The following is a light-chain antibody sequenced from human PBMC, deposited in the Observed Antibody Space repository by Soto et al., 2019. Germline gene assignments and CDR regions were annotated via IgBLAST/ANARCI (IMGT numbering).Light chain of an antibody. CDR3: QQYNSYFQT. V-gene: IGKV1-5*01. J-gene: IGKJ1*01. CDR2: DAS. CDR1: QSIGRW. Sequence: DIQITHSPSTLSASVVYRVSITCRASQSIGRWLAWYQQKSGKAPKLLIYDASGLESGVPSRFSGSGSGTEFTLTISSLQPDDVATYYCQQYNSYFQTFGQGTKVDIK.